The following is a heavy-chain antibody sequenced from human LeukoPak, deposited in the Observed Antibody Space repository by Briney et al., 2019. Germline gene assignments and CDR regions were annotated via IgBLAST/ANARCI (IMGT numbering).Heavy chain of an antibody. CDR3: ARGRRQYYYDSSGYYYWYFDY. Sequence: PGGSLRLSCAASGFTFSSYGMHWVRQAPGKGLEWVAVISYDGSNKYYPDSVKGRFTISRDNSKNTLYLQMNSLRAEDTAVYYCARGRRQYYYDSSGYYYWYFDYWGQGTLVTVSS. D-gene: IGHD3-22*01. CDR2: ISYDGSNK. CDR1: GFTFSSYG. V-gene: IGHV3-30*03. J-gene: IGHJ4*02.